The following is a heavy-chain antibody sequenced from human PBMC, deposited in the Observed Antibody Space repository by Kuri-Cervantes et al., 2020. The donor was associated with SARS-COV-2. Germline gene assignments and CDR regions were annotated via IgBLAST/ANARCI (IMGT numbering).Heavy chain of an antibody. CDR3: AKDVAVGAHGVFDY. Sequence: GGSLRLSCAASGFTFSSYAMHWVRQAPGKGLEWVAVISYDGSNKYYADSVKGRFTISRDNSKNTLYLQMNSLRAEDTAVCYCAKDVAVGAHGVFDYWGQGTLVTVSS. D-gene: IGHD1-26*01. V-gene: IGHV3-30-3*01. J-gene: IGHJ4*02. CDR2: ISYDGSNK. CDR1: GFTFSSYA.